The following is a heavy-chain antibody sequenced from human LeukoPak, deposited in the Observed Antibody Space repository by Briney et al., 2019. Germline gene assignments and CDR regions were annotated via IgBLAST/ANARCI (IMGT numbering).Heavy chain of an antibody. CDR2: ISSSSSYI. D-gene: IGHD6-19*01. V-gene: IGHV3-21*01. CDR3: ARTRSGWRIDY. Sequence: GGSLRLSCAASGFTFSSYSMNWVRQAPGKGLEWISSISSSSSYIYYADSVKGRFTISRDNAKNSLYLQMNSLRAEDTAVYYCARTRSGWRIDYWGQGTLVTVSS. J-gene: IGHJ4*02. CDR1: GFTFSSYS.